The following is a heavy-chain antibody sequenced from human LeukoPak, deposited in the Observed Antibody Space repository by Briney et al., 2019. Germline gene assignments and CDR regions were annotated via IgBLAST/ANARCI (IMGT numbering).Heavy chain of an antibody. CDR3: ATDRYCSSTSCYRAFDH. D-gene: IGHD2-2*02. CDR2: FDPEDGET. CDR1: GYTLTELS. V-gene: IGHV1-24*01. J-gene: IGHJ4*02. Sequence: ASVKVSCKVSGYTLTELSMHWVRQAPGKGLEWMGGFDPEDGETIYAQKFQGRVTMTEDTSTDTAYMELSSLRSEDTAVYYCATDRYCSSTSCYRAFDHWGQGTLVTVSS.